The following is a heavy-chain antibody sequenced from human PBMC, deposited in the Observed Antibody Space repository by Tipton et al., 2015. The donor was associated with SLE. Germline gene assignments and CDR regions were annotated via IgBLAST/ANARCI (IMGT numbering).Heavy chain of an antibody. CDR2: ISSSSSTI. J-gene: IGHJ4*02. D-gene: IGHD6-19*01. Sequence: GSLRLSCAASGFTFSSYSMNWVRQAPGKGLEWVSYISSSSSTIYYADSVKGRFTISRDNAKNSLYLQMNSLRAEDTAVYYCARDGSTRGLVKDYWGQGTLVTVSS. CDR1: GFTFSSYS. V-gene: IGHV3-48*01. CDR3: ARDGSTRGLVKDY.